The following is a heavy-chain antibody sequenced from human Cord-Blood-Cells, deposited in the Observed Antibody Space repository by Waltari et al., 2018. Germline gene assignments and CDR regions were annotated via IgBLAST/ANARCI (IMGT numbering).Heavy chain of an antibody. CDR2: IWYDGSNK. D-gene: IGHD1-7*01. J-gene: IGHJ4*02. V-gene: IGHV3-33*01. CDR1: GFTFSSYG. Sequence: QVQLVESGGGVVQPGRSLRLSCAASGFTFSSYGMHWVRQAPGKGLEWVAVIWYDGSNKYYADSVKGRFTISRDNSKNTLYLQMNSLRAEDTAVYYCARGGPITGTTLDYWGQGTLVTVSS. CDR3: ARGGPITGTTLDY.